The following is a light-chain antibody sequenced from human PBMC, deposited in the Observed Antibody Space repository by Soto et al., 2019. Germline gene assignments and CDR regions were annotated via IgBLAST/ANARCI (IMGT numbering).Light chain of an antibody. CDR3: QQYNNWPLT. V-gene: IGKV3-15*01. CDR1: QSVFSD. J-gene: IGKJ4*01. CDR2: RAS. Sequence: DIEMTQSPATLSVSPGERATLSCRASQSVFSDLAWYQQKPGQAPRLLIYRASTRATAIPARFSGSGSGTEFTLTINSLQSEDFAVYYCQQYNNWPLTFGGGTKVEIK.